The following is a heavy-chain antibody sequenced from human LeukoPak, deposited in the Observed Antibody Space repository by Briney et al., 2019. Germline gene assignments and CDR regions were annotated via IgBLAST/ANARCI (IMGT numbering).Heavy chain of an antibody. CDR2: IYYSGST. CDR3: ARLTTVTAPRLDY. Sequence: NSSETLSLTCTVSGGSISTYYWSWIRQPPGKGLEWIGYIYYSGSTNYNPSLKSRVTISLDTSKNQFSLKLSSVTAADTAVYYCARLTTVTAPRLDYWGQGTLVTVSS. J-gene: IGHJ4*02. D-gene: IGHD4-17*01. V-gene: IGHV4-59*01. CDR1: GGSISTYY.